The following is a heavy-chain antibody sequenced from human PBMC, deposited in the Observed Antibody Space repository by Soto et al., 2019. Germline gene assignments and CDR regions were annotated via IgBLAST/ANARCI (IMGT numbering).Heavy chain of an antibody. CDR1: GSTFVASA. CDR3: ARGGYQTLGYYYYYYMDV. CDR2: IGTAGDT. D-gene: IGHD3-16*02. Sequence: EVQWGSLGEALVRLGGSLKLSCEPLGSTFVASASHWAAQLPGKGRGWSSPIGTAGDTYYPGSVKGRFTSSRENAKNSLYLQMNSLRAGDTAVYYCARGGYQTLGYYYYYYMDVWGKGTTVTVSS. V-gene: IGHV3-13*01. J-gene: IGHJ6*03.